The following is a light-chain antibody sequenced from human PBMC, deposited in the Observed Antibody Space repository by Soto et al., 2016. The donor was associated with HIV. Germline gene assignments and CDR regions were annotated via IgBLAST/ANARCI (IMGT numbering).Light chain of an antibody. J-gene: IGLJ3*02. CDR3: QVWDSSSDHLWV. CDR1: NIGSKS. Sequence: SYVPTQPPSVSVAPGKTARITCGGNNIGSKSVHWYQQKPGQAPVLVVYDDSDRPSGIPERFSGSNSGNTATLTISRVEARDEADYYCQVWDSSSDHLWVFGGGTKLTVL. CDR2: DDS. V-gene: IGLV3-21*03.